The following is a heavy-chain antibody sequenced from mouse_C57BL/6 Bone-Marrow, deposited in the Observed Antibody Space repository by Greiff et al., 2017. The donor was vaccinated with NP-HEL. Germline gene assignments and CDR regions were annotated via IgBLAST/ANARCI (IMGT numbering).Heavy chain of an antibody. V-gene: IGHV1-7*01. CDR1: GYTFTSYW. D-gene: IGHD4-1*01. CDR2: INPSSGYT. CDR3: SSNWSLYYYAMDF. J-gene: IGHJ4*01. Sequence: VQLQQSGAELAKPGASVKLSCKASGYTFTSYWMHWVKQRPGQGLEWIGYINPSSGYTKYNQKFKDKATLTADKSSSTAYMQLSSLTYKDSAVYYCSSNWSLYYYAMDFWGRGNSVTVSA.